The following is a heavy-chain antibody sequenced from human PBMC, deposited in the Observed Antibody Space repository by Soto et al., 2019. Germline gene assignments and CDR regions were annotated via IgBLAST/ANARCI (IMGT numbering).Heavy chain of an antibody. Sequence: QVQLVESGGGVVLPGGSLRLSCAASGFTFRTHGMHWVRQAPGKGLEWLAVISFDGSNKYYADSVKGRFTISRDNSNNMVFLQMNSLGADDTAVYYCANPLEQWVPDHWGHGTLVIVSS. J-gene: IGHJ4*01. V-gene: IGHV3-30*18. D-gene: IGHD6-19*01. CDR3: ANPLEQWVPDH. CDR1: GFTFRTHG. CDR2: ISFDGSNK.